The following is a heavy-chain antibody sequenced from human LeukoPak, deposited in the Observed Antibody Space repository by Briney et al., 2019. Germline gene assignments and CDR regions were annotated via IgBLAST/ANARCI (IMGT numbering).Heavy chain of an antibody. Sequence: GGSLRLSCAASGFTVSSNYMSWVRQAPGKGLEWVSVIYSGGSTYYADSVKGRFTISRDNSKNTLYLQMNSLRAEDTAVYYCARARPPSGYYWYYFDYWGQGTLVTVSS. CDR1: GFTVSSNY. CDR2: IYSGGST. V-gene: IGHV3-53*01. J-gene: IGHJ4*02. CDR3: ARARPPSGYYWYYFDY. D-gene: IGHD3-22*01.